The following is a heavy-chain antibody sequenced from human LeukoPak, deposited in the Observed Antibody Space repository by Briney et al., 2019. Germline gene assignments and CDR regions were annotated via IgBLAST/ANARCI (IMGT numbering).Heavy chain of an antibody. Sequence: AGGSLRLSCAGSGFTFSSYWMTWVRQAPGRGLEWVANINQDGSEIYYVDSVKGRCTISRDNAQESLYLQMNSLRVEDTAVYYCARTYCGSGKCYLGHFDYWGQGTLVTVSS. CDR2: INQDGSEI. CDR1: GFTFSSYW. V-gene: IGHV3-7*04. J-gene: IGHJ4*02. D-gene: IGHD2-15*01. CDR3: ARTYCGSGKCYLGHFDY.